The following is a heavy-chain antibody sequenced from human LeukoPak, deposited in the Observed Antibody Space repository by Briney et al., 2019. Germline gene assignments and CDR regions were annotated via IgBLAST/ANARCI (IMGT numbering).Heavy chain of an antibody. CDR3: SKGSFYDSSGSFYFDY. Sequence: GGSLRLSCAASGFTFSSYAMSWVRQAPGKGLEWVSGISGSGDNTYYADSVKGRFTISRDNSKNTLYVQVNSLGTEDTAAYYCSKGSFYDSSGSFYFDYWGQGTLVTVSS. CDR2: ISGSGDNT. J-gene: IGHJ4*02. D-gene: IGHD3-22*01. V-gene: IGHV3-23*01. CDR1: GFTFSSYA.